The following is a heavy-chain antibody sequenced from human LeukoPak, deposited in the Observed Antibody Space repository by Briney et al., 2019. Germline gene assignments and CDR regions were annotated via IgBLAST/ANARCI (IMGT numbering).Heavy chain of an antibody. CDR1: GFTFSSYG. Sequence: PGRSLRLSCAASGFTFSSYGMHWVRQAPGKGLEWVAVISYDGSNKYYADSVKGRSTISRDNSKNTLYLQMNSLRAEDTAVYYCAVLTAAGRGRGLFDYWGQGTLVTVSS. D-gene: IGHD6-13*01. V-gene: IGHV3-30*03. CDR2: ISYDGSNK. J-gene: IGHJ4*02. CDR3: AVLTAAGRGRGLFDY.